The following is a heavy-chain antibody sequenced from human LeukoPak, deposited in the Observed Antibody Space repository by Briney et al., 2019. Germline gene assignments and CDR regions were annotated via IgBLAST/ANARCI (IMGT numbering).Heavy chain of an antibody. CDR2: IYYSGST. J-gene: IGHJ4*02. CDR1: GGSISSYY. D-gene: IGHD2-2*01. Sequence: SETLSLTCTVSGGSISSYYWSWIRQPPGKGLEWIGYIYYSGSTNYNPSLKSRVTISVDTSKNQFSLKLSSVTAADTAVYYCAREGYCSSTICYAGYFDYWGQGTLVTVSS. CDR3: AREGYCSSTICYAGYFDY. V-gene: IGHV4-59*01.